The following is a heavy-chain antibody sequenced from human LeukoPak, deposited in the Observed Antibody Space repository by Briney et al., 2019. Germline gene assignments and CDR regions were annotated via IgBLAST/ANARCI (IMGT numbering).Heavy chain of an antibody. CDR1: GITFSSYA. Sequence: GGSLRLSCAASGITFSSYAMSWVRQAPGKGLEWVSAISGIGDSTYYADSVKGRFTISRDNSKNTLYLQMNSLRAEDTAVYYCATSPVVPAATSRLYYYYYMDVWGKGTTVTVSS. CDR3: ATSPVVPAATSRLYYYYYMDV. J-gene: IGHJ6*03. V-gene: IGHV3-23*01. D-gene: IGHD2-2*01. CDR2: ISGIGDST.